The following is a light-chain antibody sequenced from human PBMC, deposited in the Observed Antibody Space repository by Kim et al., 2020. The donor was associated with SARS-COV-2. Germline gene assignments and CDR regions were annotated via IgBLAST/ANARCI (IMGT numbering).Light chain of an antibody. CDR3: QHHGNSPLT. V-gene: IGKV3-20*01. J-gene: IGKJ4*02. CDR2: AAS. Sequence: SPGQRPTLSSRPSQPIAPNFLAGFQQRPGQAPRLLIYAASIRATGIPDRFSGSGSGTDFSLTINRLEPEDFAVYYCQHHGNSPLTFGGGTKVDIK. CDR1: QPIAPNF.